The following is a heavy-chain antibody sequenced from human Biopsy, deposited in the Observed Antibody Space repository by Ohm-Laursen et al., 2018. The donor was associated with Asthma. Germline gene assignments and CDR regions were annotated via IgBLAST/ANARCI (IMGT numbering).Heavy chain of an antibody. D-gene: IGHD1-14*01. Sequence: TQTLTLTCSFSGFSLSSSGANVNWIRQPPGKALEWLARIDWEEDKFYSTSLRTRLTISKGSSENQVVLTMANMGPVDTATYYCTRHNDYWGPGILVTVSS. J-gene: IGHJ4*02. CDR3: TRHNDY. CDR2: IDWEEDK. V-gene: IGHV2-70*04. CDR1: GFSLSSSGAN.